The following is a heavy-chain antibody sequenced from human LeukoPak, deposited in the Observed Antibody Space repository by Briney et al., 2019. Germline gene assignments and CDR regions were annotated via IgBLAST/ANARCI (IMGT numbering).Heavy chain of an antibody. CDR3: AKDPSSSWYLYYFDY. CDR2: ISGSGGST. CDR1: GFTFSSYA. V-gene: IGHV3-23*01. Sequence: GGSLRLSCAASGFTFSSYAMSWVRQAPGKGLEWVSAISGSGGSTYYADSVKGRFTIPRDNSKNTLYLQMNSLRAEDTAVYYCAKDPSSSWYLYYFDYWGQGTLVTVSS. J-gene: IGHJ4*02. D-gene: IGHD6-13*01.